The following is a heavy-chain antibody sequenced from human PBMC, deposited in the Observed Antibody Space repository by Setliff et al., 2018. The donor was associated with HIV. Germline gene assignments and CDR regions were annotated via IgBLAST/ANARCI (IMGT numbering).Heavy chain of an antibody. CDR1: DDSISSGANY. V-gene: IGHV4-61*02. CDR3: ARAEWIQLWFGAFDI. Sequence: PSETLSLTCSVSDDSISSGANYWSWIRQPAGQRLEWIGRIYASGSTNYNPSLKSRVSISVDMSQNQFSLKVTSVTAADTAVYYCARAEWIQLWFGAFDIWGQGTMVTVSS. CDR2: IYASGST. D-gene: IGHD5-18*01. J-gene: IGHJ3*02.